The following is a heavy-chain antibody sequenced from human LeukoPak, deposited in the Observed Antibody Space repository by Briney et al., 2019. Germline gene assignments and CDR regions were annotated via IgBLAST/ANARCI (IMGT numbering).Heavy chain of an antibody. CDR3: ARDRGYSYGFDY. CDR2: ISSSSSYI. J-gene: IGHJ4*02. D-gene: IGHD5-18*01. Sequence: GGFLRLSCAASGFTFSTYSMNWVRQAPGKGLEWVSSISSSSSYIYYADSVKGRFTISRDNAKNSLYLQMNSLRAEDTAVYYCARDRGYSYGFDYWGQGTLVTVSS. V-gene: IGHV3-21*01. CDR1: GFTFSTYS.